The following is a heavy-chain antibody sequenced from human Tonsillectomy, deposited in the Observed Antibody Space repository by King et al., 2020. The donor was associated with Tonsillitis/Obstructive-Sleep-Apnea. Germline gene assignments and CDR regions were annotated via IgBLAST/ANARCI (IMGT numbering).Heavy chain of an antibody. J-gene: IGHJ4*02. CDR1: GFTFSSYS. D-gene: IGHD3-3*01. CDR3: ARDYDFWSGYYLF. Sequence: VQLVQSGGGLVKPGGSLRLSCAASGFTFSSYSMNWVRQAPGKGLEWVSSISSSSSYIYYADSVKGRFTISRDNAKNSLYLQINSLRAEDTAVYYCARDYDFWSGYYLFWGQGTLVTVSS. V-gene: IGHV3-21*01. CDR2: ISSSSSYI.